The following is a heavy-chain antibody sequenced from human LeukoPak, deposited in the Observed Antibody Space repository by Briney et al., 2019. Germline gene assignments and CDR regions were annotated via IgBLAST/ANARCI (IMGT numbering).Heavy chain of an antibody. V-gene: IGHV1-46*01. CDR2: INPSGGST. J-gene: IGHJ4*02. CDR1: GYTFTNYY. CDR3: AKDPYDYYDSSGYYYEPYFDY. Sequence: ASVKVSCKASGYTFTNYYIHWVRQAPGQGLECMGIINPSGGSTSYAQKFQGRVTMTRDMSTSTVYMELSSLRSEDTAVYYCAKDPYDYYDSSGYYYEPYFDYWGQGTLVTVSS. D-gene: IGHD3-22*01.